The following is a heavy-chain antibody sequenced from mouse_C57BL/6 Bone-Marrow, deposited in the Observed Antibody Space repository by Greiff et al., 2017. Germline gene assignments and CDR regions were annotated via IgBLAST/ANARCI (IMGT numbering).Heavy chain of an antibody. CDR2: IDPNSGGT. CDR3: ARCGGSYFDY. Sequence: QVQLQQPGAELVKPGASVKLTCKASGYTFTSYCMHWVKQRPGRGLEWIGRIDPNSGGTKYKEKFKSTATLTGDKPSSTAYMQLSSLTSEDTTVCECARCGGSYFDYWGQGTTHTGSS. D-gene: IGHD1-1*01. V-gene: IGHV1-72*01. J-gene: IGHJ2*01. CDR1: GYTFTSYC.